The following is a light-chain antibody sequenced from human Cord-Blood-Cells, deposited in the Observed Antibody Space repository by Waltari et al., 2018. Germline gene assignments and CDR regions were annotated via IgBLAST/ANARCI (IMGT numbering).Light chain of an antibody. J-gene: IGLJ2*01. CDR3: SSYAGSNNLV. V-gene: IGLV2-8*01. Sequence: QSALTQPPSASGSPGQSVTISCTGTSSDAGGYKYVSWYQQHPGKAPKLMIYEVSKRPSGVPDRFSGSKSGNTASLTVSGLQAEDEADYYCSSYAGSNNLVFGGGTKLTVL. CDR2: EVS. CDR1: SSDAGGYKY.